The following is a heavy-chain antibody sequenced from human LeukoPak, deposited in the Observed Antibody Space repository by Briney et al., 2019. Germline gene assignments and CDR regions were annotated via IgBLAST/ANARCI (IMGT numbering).Heavy chain of an antibody. Sequence: SETLSLTCTVSGGSISSYYWSWIRQPAGKGLEWIGRIYTSGSTNYNPSPKSRVTMSVDTSKNQFSLKLSSVTAADTAVYYCARDILRGNWFDPWGQGTLVTVSS. CDR2: IYTSGST. CDR3: ARDILRGNWFDP. J-gene: IGHJ5*02. V-gene: IGHV4-4*07. CDR1: GGSISSYY.